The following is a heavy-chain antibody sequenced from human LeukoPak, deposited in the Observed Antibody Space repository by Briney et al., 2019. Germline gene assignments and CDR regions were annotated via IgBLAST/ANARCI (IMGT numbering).Heavy chain of an antibody. CDR2: MSPNSGDT. J-gene: IGHJ4*02. CDR3: ARGPPNWGYDY. Sequence: SVKVSCKASGYTFTSYGISWVRQATGQRPEWMGWMSPNSGDTGYAQKFQDRVTMTRNTSISTAYMELSSLRSDDTAVYYCARGPPNWGYDYWGPGTLVTVSS. CDR1: GYTFTSYG. V-gene: IGHV1-8*02. D-gene: IGHD7-27*01.